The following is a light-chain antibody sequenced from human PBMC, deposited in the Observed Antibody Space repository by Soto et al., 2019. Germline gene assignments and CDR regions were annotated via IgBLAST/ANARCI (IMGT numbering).Light chain of an antibody. V-gene: IGKV3D-15*01. J-gene: IGKJ4*01. Sequence: EIVMTQSPATLSVSPGEGATLSCRASQSVSSKLAWYQQKPGQAPRLLIYGASNRATGIPARFSGSGSGTDFTLTISSLEPEDFAVYYCQQRAKWPLTFGGGTKVDI. CDR3: QQRAKWPLT. CDR1: QSVSSK. CDR2: GAS.